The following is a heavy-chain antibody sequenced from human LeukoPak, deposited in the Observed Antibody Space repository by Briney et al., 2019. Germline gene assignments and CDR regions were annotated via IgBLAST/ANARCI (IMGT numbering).Heavy chain of an antibody. CDR2: IWSDGSNK. V-gene: IGHV3-33*06. J-gene: IGHJ6*03. CDR3: AKGERKYYYHYMDV. CDR1: GFTFSSFA. Sequence: GGSLRLSCEASGFTFSSFAVHWVRQAPGKGLEWVAVIWSDGSNKYYADSVKGRFTISRDNSNNTVFLQVGSLRAEDTAVYYCAKGERKYYYHYMDVWGKGTSVTVSS.